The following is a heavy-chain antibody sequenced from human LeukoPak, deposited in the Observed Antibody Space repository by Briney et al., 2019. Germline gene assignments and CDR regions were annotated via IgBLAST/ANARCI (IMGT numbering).Heavy chain of an antibody. V-gene: IGHV3-74*01. Sequence: GRSLRLSCEASGFTFSHYWMHWVRQAPGKGLVWVSRTNTDGSSTSYVDSVKGRFTISRDNAKNTMYLQMNSLRAEDTAMYYCVPTDSSGLDWGQGTLVTVSS. J-gene: IGHJ4*02. D-gene: IGHD3-22*01. CDR3: VPTDSSGLD. CDR1: GFTFSHYW. CDR2: TNTDGSST.